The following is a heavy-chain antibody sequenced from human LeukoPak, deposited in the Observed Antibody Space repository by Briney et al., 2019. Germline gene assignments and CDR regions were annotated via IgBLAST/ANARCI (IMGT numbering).Heavy chain of an antibody. CDR2: INPNSGVT. CDR3: AKDRYGDYEAPFHYYMDA. D-gene: IGHD5-12*01. J-gene: IGHJ6*03. Sequence: ASVKVSCKASGYTFSGFYIHWVRQAPGQGLEWMGWINPNSGVTNYAQKLQGRVTITRDTSIDTAYMQLSRLRSDDTAVYHCAKDRYGDYEAPFHYYMDAWGRGTTVTVSS. CDR1: GYTFSGFY. V-gene: IGHV1-2*02.